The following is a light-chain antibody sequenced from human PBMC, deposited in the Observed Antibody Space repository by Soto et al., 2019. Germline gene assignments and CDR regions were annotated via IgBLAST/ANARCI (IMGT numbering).Light chain of an antibody. Sequence: QAVVTQEPSLTVSPGGTVTLTCGSSTGAVTSGHYPYWFQQKPGQAPRTLIYDTSNKHSWTPARFSGSLRGGKAALTLSGAQPEDEAEYYCLLSYSGARQGVFGGGTKVTVL. V-gene: IGLV7-46*01. CDR2: DTS. J-gene: IGLJ2*01. CDR3: LLSYSGARQGV. CDR1: TGAVTSGHY.